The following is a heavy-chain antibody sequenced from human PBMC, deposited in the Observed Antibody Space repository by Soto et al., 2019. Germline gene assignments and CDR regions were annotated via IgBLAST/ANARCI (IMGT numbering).Heavy chain of an antibody. CDR1: GFTFSSYG. CDR3: ARDGIAAAGTSGHYYYYGMDV. D-gene: IGHD6-13*01. Sequence: GGSLRLSCAASGFTFSSYGMHWVRQAPGKGLEWVAVIWYDGSNKYYADSVKGRFTISRDNSKNTLYLQMNSLRAEDTAVYYCARDGIAAAGTSGHYYYYGMDVWGQGTTVTVSS. J-gene: IGHJ6*02. CDR2: IWYDGSNK. V-gene: IGHV3-33*01.